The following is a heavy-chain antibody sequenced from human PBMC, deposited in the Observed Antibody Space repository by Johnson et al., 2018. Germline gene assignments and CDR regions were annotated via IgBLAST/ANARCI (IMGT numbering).Heavy chain of an antibody. CDR1: GFTFTSYA. J-gene: IGHJ6*02. Sequence: EVQLVETGGGVVQPGGSLRLSCAASGFTFTSYAMHWVRQAPGKGLEWVSGISWNSGSVAYADSVKGRFTISRDSAKSALYRQMNSLRVEDTAVYYCARGRMDYGLDVWGQGTTATVSS. V-gene: IGHV3-9*01. CDR3: ARGRMDYGLDV. D-gene: IGHD5-24*01. CDR2: ISWNSGSV.